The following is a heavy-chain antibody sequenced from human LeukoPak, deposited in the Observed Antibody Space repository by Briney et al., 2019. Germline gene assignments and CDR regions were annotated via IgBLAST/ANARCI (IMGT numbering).Heavy chain of an antibody. CDR1: GFTFSDYN. V-gene: IGHV3-30*03. J-gene: IGHJ6*03. CDR3: ARAGVVVVPANYYYYYMDV. CDR2: IFYDGSNK. D-gene: IGHD2-2*01. Sequence: GGSLRLSCAASGFTFSDYNMNWLRQAPGKGLEWVAVIFYDGSNKYYADSVKGRFTVSRDNSKNTLYLQVNSLRVEDTAVYYCARAGVVVVPANYYYYYMDVWGKGTTVTVSS.